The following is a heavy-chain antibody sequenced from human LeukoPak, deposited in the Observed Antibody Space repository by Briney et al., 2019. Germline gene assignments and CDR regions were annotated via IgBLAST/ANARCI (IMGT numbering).Heavy chain of an antibody. J-gene: IGHJ5*02. CDR2: ISGGSTFI. D-gene: IGHD3-22*01. CDR3: ARMNYDTSGHEKGFDP. V-gene: IGHV3-21*01. Sequence: PGGSQRLSCAASGFSFSSYYMNWVRQAPGKGLEWVSSISGGSTFINYEDSVKGRFTISRDNAKNSLYLQMNSLRAEDSAVYYCARMNYDTSGHEKGFDPWGQGTLVIVSS. CDR1: GFSFSSYY.